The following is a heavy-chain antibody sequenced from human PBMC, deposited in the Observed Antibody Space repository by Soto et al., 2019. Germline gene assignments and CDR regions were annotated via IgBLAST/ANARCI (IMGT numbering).Heavy chain of an antibody. CDR3: AKSSSPLFFDFLTGYFAGPKDHGAFDI. CDR1: GFTFSSYA. J-gene: IGHJ3*02. Sequence: PGGSLRLSCAASGFTFSSYAMSWVRQAPGKGLEWVSAISGSGGSTYYADSVKGRFTISRDNSKNTMYLQMNSPSAEDTAVYYFAKSSSPLFFDFLTGYFAGPKDHGAFDIWGQGTMVTVSS. D-gene: IGHD3-9*01. V-gene: IGHV3-23*01. CDR2: ISGSGGST.